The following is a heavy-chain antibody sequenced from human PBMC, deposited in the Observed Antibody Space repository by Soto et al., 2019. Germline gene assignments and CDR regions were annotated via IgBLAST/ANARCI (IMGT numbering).Heavy chain of an antibody. D-gene: IGHD2-15*01. CDR2: IYWDDDK. V-gene: IGHV2-5*02. CDR1: GFSLSTSGVG. J-gene: IGHJ6*02. Sequence: QITLKESGPTLVKPTQTLTLTCTFSGFSLSTSGVGVGWIRQPPGKALEWLALIYWDDDKRYSPSLKSRLTITKDTSKNQVVHTMTNMDPVDTATYYCAHSTACSGGSCYSGMDVWGQGTTVTVSS. CDR3: AHSTACSGGSCYSGMDV.